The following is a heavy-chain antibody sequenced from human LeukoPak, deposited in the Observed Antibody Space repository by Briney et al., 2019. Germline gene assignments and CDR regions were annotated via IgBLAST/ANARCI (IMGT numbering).Heavy chain of an antibody. CDR1: GFTFSSYA. CDR3: ATRRTRDIVVVVAATRPDAFDI. J-gene: IGHJ3*02. CDR2: ISYDGSNK. D-gene: IGHD2-15*01. V-gene: IGHV3-30-3*01. Sequence: GGSLRLSCAASGFTFSSYAMHWVRQAPGKGLEWVAVISYDGSNKYYADSVKGRFTISRDNAKNSLYLQMNSLRAEDTAVYYCATRRTRDIVVVVAATRPDAFDIWGQGTMVTVSS.